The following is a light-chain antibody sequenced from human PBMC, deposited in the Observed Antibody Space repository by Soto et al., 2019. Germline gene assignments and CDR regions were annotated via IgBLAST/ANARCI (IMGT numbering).Light chain of an antibody. V-gene: IGKV1-8*01. Sequence: AVRMTQAPSSFSASTGARVTITWRASQGISRYVAWYQQKTGKAPKLLIYAASTLQSGVPSRFSGSASGTDFTLTISCLQSEDFATSYCQQYYSYPFTFGGGTKVEIK. CDR3: QQYYSYPFT. CDR1: QGISRY. CDR2: AAS. J-gene: IGKJ4*01.